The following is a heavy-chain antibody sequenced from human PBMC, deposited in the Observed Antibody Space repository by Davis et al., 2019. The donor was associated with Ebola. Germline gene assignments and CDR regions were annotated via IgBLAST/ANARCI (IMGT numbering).Heavy chain of an antibody. CDR1: GGTFSSYG. CDR2: INPHNGNT. Sequence: ASVQVSCKASGGTFSSYGISWVRQAPGQGLEWMGWINPHNGNTNYAQNVQGRVTMTTDTSTSTAYMEVGSLRSDDTAVYYCARAQFPTTSDHWGQGTLVTVSS. D-gene: IGHD1-1*01. J-gene: IGHJ4*02. CDR3: ARAQFPTTSDH. V-gene: IGHV1-18*01.